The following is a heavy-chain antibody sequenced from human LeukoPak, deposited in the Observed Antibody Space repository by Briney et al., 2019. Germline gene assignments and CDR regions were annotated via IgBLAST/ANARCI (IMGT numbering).Heavy chain of an antibody. V-gene: IGHV3-23*01. CDR3: AKGPMVRGVIIKRYNFDY. CDR2: ISGSGGST. D-gene: IGHD3-10*01. Sequence: GGSLRLSCAASGFTFSSYAMSWVRQAPGKGLEWVSAISGSGGSTYYADSVKGRFTISRDNSRNTLYLQMNSLRAEDTAVYYCAKGPMVRGVIIKRYNFDYWGQGTLVTVSS. CDR1: GFTFSSYA. J-gene: IGHJ4*02.